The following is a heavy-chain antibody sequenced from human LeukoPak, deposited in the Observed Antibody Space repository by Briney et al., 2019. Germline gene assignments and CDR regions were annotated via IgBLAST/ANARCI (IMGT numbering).Heavy chain of an antibody. V-gene: IGHV1-2*02. CDR1: GYTFTSYY. Sequence: GASVKVSCKASGYTFTSYYMHWVRQAPGQGLEWMGWINPNSGGTNYAQKFQGRVTMTRDTSISTAYMELSRLRSDDTAVYYCARAFEPRYCSGGSCYSGGRYYYYMDVWGKGTTVTVSS. CDR3: ARAFEPRYCSGGSCYSGGRYYYYMDV. CDR2: INPNSGGT. D-gene: IGHD2-15*01. J-gene: IGHJ6*03.